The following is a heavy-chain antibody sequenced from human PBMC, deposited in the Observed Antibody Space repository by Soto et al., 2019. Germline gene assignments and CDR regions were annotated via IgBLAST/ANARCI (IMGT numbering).Heavy chain of an antibody. CDR3: ARQDSDSSRYWGMDV. D-gene: IGHD6-6*01. CDR1: WDSVSSHSST. J-gene: IGHJ6*02. Sequence: SQTLSLTCDISWDSVSSHSSTWNWIRQSPSRGLEWLGRTYYRSKWYNDYAVSVKSRITINPDTSKNQFSLQLNSVTPEDTAVYYCARQDSDSSRYWGMDVWGQGTTVTVSS. V-gene: IGHV6-1*01. CDR2: TYYRSKWYN.